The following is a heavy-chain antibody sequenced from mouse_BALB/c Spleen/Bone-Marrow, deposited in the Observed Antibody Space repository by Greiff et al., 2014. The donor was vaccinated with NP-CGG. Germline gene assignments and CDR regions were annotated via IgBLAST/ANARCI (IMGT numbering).Heavy chain of an antibody. Sequence: VNLVESGPDLVAPSQSLSITCTVSGFSLNSYGVHWVRQPPGKGLEWLGVIWSDGSTTYNSALKSRLSISKDNSKSQLFLKMNSLQTDDTAMYYCARHERGYPYAMDYWGQGTSVTVSS. CDR3: ARHERGYPYAMDY. J-gene: IGHJ4*01. V-gene: IGHV2-6-2*01. D-gene: IGHD2-2*01. CDR2: IWSDGST. CDR1: GFSLNSYG.